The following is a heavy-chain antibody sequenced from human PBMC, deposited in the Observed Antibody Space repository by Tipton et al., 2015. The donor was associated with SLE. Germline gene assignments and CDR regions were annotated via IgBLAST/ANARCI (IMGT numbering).Heavy chain of an antibody. D-gene: IGHD2-2*01. J-gene: IGHJ4*02. Sequence: TLSLTCAVYGGSFSGYYWSWIRQPPGKGLEWIGEINHSGSTNYNPSLKSRVTISVDTSKNQFSLKLSSVTAADTAVYYCASSIDLVPAALRLPRVWGQGTLVTVSS. CDR1: GGSFSGYY. CDR2: INHSGST. V-gene: IGHV4-34*01. CDR3: ASSIDLVPAALRLPRV.